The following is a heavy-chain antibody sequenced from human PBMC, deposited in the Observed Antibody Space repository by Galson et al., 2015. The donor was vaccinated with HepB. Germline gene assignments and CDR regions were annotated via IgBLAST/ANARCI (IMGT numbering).Heavy chain of an antibody. D-gene: IGHD2-21*02. CDR2: ISSSSSYT. Sequence: SLRLSCAASGFTFSDYYMSWIRQAPGKGLEWVSYISSSSSYTNYADSVKGRFTISRDNAKNSLYLQMNSLRAEDTAVYYCARWYCGGDCTDDAFDIWGQGTMVTVSS. V-gene: IGHV3-11*03. CDR3: ARWYCGGDCTDDAFDI. CDR1: GFTFSDYY. J-gene: IGHJ3*02.